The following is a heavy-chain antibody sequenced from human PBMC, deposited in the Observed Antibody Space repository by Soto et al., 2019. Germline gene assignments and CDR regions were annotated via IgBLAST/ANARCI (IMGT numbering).Heavy chain of an antibody. Sequence: QVQLVQSGAEVKKPGSSVKVSCKASGGTFSNYALDWVRQAPGQGLEWMGGIIPIFGTVRHAQNFQGRVTITADESTATAYMELSRLRYEDTAMYYCAPGGERDYYDLSGWRWGQGTLVSVSS. CDR1: GGTFSNYA. CDR2: IIPIFGTV. D-gene: IGHD3-22*01. J-gene: IGHJ1*01. V-gene: IGHV1-69*12. CDR3: APGGERDYYDLSGWR.